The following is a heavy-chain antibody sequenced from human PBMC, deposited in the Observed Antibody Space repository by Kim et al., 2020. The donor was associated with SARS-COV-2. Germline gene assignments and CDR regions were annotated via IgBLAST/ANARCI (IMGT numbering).Heavy chain of an antibody. J-gene: IGHJ4*02. Sequence: GNEKHYVDSVRGRIHISRDNDKNSLYLPMTSVTGEDTAVYYCARRGFHDYWGQGTLVTVSS. V-gene: IGHV3-7*01. CDR3: ARRGFHDY. CDR2: GNEK. D-gene: IGHD3-10*01.